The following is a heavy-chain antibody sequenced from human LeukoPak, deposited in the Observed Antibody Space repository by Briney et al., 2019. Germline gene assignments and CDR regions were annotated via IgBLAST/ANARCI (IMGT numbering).Heavy chain of an antibody. V-gene: IGHV4-34*01. CDR3: ARGGRSGLTY. Sequence: PSETLSLTCAVYGGSFSGYYSSWIRHPPGKGLEWIGEINHSGSTNYNPSLKSRVTISVDTSKNQFSLKLSSVTAADTAVYYCARGGRSGLTYWGQGTLVTVSS. CDR1: GGSFSGYY. J-gene: IGHJ4*02. CDR2: INHSGST. D-gene: IGHD6-19*01.